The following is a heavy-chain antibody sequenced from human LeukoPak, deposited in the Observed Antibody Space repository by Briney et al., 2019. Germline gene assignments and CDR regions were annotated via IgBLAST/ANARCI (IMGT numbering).Heavy chain of an antibody. V-gene: IGHV3-74*01. CDR3: ARREFYDSSGYPFDY. D-gene: IGHD3-22*01. CDR2: INSDGSST. CDR1: GFTFSSYW. Sequence: GGSLRLSCAASGFTFSSYWMHWVRHAPGKGLVWVSRINSDGSSTSYADSVKGRFTISRDNAKNTLYLQMNSLRAEDTAVYHCARREFYDSSGYPFDYWGQGTLVTVSS. J-gene: IGHJ4*02.